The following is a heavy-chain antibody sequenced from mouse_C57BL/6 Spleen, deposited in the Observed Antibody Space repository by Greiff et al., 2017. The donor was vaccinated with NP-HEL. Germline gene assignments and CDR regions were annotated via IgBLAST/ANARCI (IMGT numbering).Heavy chain of an antibody. CDR2: IDPSDSYT. CDR1: GYTFTSYW. CDR3: GRGNFYFDY. J-gene: IGHJ2*01. V-gene: IGHV1-69*01. Sequence: QVQLQQSGAELVMPGASVKLSCKASGYTFTSYWMHWVKQRPGQGLEWIGEIDPSDSYTNYNQKFKGKSTLTVDRSSSTVYMVLNSLTSEDPAVYYCGRGNFYFDYWGQGTTLTVSS.